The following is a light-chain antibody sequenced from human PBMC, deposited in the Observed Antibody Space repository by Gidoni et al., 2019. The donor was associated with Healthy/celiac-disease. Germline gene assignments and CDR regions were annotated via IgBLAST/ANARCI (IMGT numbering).Light chain of an antibody. Sequence: RVTITCRASQSISSYLNWYQQKPGKAPKLLIYAASSLQSGVPSRFSGSGSGTDCTITISSLQTEDFATYYCQQSYSTPPVTFXXXTKVEIK. V-gene: IGKV1-39*01. CDR1: QSISSY. CDR2: AAS. J-gene: IGKJ1*01. CDR3: QQSYSTPPVT.